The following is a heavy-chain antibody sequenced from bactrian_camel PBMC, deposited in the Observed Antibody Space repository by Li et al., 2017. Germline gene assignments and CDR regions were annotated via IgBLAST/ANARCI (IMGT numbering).Heavy chain of an antibody. CDR2: IVNDGSAT. Sequence: VQLVESGGGLVPVGGSLKLSCTGSVTYRSRSYSMAWFRQAAGKEREAVAMIVNDGSATYQDVVKGRFTVAKDNAKNTLYLQMNALKPEDTAMYYCAAGDLLCKGVHELAHWGQGTQVTVS. CDR1: VTYRSRSYS. V-gene: IGHV3-2*01. CDR3: AAGDLLCKGVHELAH. D-gene: IGHD2*01. J-gene: IGHJ4*01.